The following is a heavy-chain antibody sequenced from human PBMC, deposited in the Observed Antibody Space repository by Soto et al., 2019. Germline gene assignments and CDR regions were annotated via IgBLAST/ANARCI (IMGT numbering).Heavy chain of an antibody. CDR3: ARESEDLTSNFDY. V-gene: IGHV3-21*06. Sequence: PGGSLRLSCATSGFTFSGYAMNWVRQAPGKGLEWVSSISSTTNYIYYGDSMKGRFTISRDNGKNSLYLEMHSLRAEDTAVYYCARESEDLTSNFDYWGQGTLVTVSS. J-gene: IGHJ4*02. CDR1: GFTFSGYA. CDR2: ISSTTNYI.